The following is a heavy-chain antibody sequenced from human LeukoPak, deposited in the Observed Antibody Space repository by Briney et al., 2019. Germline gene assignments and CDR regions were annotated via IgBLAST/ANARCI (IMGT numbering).Heavy chain of an antibody. CDR3: ATLSGTYAFDI. CDR1: GSRFTSYW. Sequence: RGESLKISCKGSGSRFTSYWISWVRQLPGKGLEWMGRIDPSDSYTNYSPSFQGHVTISADKSISTAYLQWSSLKASDTAMYYCATLSGTYAFDIWGQGTMVTVSS. J-gene: IGHJ3*02. CDR2: IDPSDSYT. D-gene: IGHD3-10*01. V-gene: IGHV5-10-1*01.